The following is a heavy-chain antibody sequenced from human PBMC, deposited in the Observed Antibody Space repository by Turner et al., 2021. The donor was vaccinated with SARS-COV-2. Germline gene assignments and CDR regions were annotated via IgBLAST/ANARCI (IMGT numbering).Heavy chain of an antibody. J-gene: IGHJ4*02. CDR1: GFTFSSYD. CDR3: ARQTDSSTWQTYYFDY. Sequence: QVQLVESGGGVVQPGRSLRLSCAASGFTFSSYDMHWVRQAPGKGLEWVAVRWYDGSNKYYADSVKGRFTISRDNSKNTLYLQMNSLRAEDTAVYYCARQTDSSTWQTYYFDYWGQGTLVTVSS. D-gene: IGHD6-13*01. V-gene: IGHV3-33*01. CDR2: RWYDGSNK.